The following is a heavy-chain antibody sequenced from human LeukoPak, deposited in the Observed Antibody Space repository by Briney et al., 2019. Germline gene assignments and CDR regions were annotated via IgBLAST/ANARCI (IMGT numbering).Heavy chain of an antibody. Sequence: GGSLRLSCAASGFVFRDAAMTWVRLAPGKGLEWVSLIASSGLNTYYADSVRGRFTISRDNSKNTLSLQMNSPRVEDTAIYYCARDIELSTWGLGTLVTVSS. CDR2: IASSGLNT. CDR3: ARDIELST. D-gene: IGHD5-12*01. CDR1: GFVFRDAA. J-gene: IGHJ3*01. V-gene: IGHV3-23*01.